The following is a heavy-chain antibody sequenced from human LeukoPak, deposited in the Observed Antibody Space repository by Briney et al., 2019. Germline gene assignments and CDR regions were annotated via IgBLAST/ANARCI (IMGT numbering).Heavy chain of an antibody. Sequence: ASVKVSCKASGYTFTSYGISWVRQAPGQGLEWMGWITAYNDNTNYAQKFQGRVTITADKSTSTAYMELSSLRSEDTAVYYCASRYYDSSGYYQYYFDYWGQGTLVTVSS. V-gene: IGHV1-18*01. D-gene: IGHD3-22*01. J-gene: IGHJ4*02. CDR3: ASRYYDSSGYYQYYFDY. CDR1: GYTFTSYG. CDR2: ITAYNDNT.